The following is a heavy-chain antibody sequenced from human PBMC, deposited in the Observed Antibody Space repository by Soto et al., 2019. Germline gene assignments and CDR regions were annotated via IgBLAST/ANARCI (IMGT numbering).Heavy chain of an antibody. CDR2: INPGRGST. CDR3: ANCRLPAIPAAADY. Sequence: QVQLVQSGAEVKKPGASVKVSCKTSGYTFTSFQMHWVRQAPGQGLEWMGIINPGRGSTNYAQKFQGRVTMTSDTSTRTIYMELSSLRSEDTAVYYCANCRLPAIPAAADYWGQGTLVTVSS. D-gene: IGHD2-2*01. CDR1: GYTFTSFQ. V-gene: IGHV1-46*01. J-gene: IGHJ4*02.